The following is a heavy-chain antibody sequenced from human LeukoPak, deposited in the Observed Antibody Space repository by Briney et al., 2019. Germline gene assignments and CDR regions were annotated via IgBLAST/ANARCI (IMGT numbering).Heavy chain of an antibody. D-gene: IGHD3-22*01. CDR3: ARDNGDYDSSGYDAFDI. CDR2: VYYSGNT. Sequence: SETLSLTCSVSGYSISSGYYWGWIRQPPGKGLEWIGSVYYSGNTYYNPSLKSRVTISVDTSKNQFSLKLSSVTAADTAVYYCARDNGDYDSSGYDAFDIWGQGTMVTVSS. CDR1: GYSISSGYY. V-gene: IGHV4-38-2*02. J-gene: IGHJ3*02.